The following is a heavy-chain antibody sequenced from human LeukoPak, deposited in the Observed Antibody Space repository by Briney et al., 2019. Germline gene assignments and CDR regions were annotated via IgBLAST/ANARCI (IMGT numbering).Heavy chain of an antibody. Sequence: GGSLRLSCAASGFTFSSYTMNWVRQAPGKGLEWVSGIGPSGSNTYYADSVKGRFTISRDNSQNTVSLQINSLRAEDTAVYYCARADCSGGSCFLVYYYMDVWGKGTTVTISS. V-gene: IGHV3-23*01. J-gene: IGHJ6*03. CDR1: GFTFSSYT. CDR2: IGPSGSNT. D-gene: IGHD2-15*01. CDR3: ARADCSGGSCFLVYYYMDV.